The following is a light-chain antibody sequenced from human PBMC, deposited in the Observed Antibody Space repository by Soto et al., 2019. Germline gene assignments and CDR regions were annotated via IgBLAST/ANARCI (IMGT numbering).Light chain of an antibody. V-gene: IGKV1-39*01. CDR1: QSISSY. Sequence: DIQMTQSPSSLSASVGDRVTITCRASQSISSYLNWYQQKPGKAPKLLIYAASSLQSGVPSRFSGSGSGTEFTLTISSLQPEDFATYYCKQSYSTPLTFGGGTKVEIK. CDR3: KQSYSTPLT. J-gene: IGKJ4*01. CDR2: AAS.